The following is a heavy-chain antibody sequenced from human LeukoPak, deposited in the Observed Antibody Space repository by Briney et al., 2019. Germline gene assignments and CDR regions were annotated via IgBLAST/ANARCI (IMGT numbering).Heavy chain of an antibody. D-gene: IGHD3-10*01. V-gene: IGHV1-2*02. CDR2: INPNSGGT. CDR1: GSTFTDYY. CDR3: ARARGITMVRGVNVAFDI. J-gene: IGHJ3*02. Sequence: ASVKVSCKASGSTFTDYYMHWVRQAPGQGLEWMGWINPNSGGTNYAQKFQGRVTMTRDTSISTAYMELSRLRSDDTAVYYCARARGITMVRGVNVAFDIWGQGTMVTVSS.